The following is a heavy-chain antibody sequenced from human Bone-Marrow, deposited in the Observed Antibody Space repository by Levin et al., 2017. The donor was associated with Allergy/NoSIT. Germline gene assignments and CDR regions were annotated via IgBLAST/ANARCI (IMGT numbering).Heavy chain of an antibody. CDR1: GFIFSDYY. CDR2: ISSSSVYT. J-gene: IGHJ4*02. D-gene: IGHD5-12*01. CDR3: AREARYSGYDQPLDY. Sequence: GGSLRLSCAASGFIFSDYYMSWIRQAPGKGLEWVSYISSSSVYTDYADSVKGRFSISRDNAKKSLYLQMDTLRADDTAIYFCAREARYSGYDQPLDYWGQGILVTVSS. V-gene: IGHV3-11*05.